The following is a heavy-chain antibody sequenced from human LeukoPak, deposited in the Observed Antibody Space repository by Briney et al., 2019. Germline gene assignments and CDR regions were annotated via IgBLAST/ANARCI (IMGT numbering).Heavy chain of an antibody. Sequence: PSETLSLTCTVSGGSISSYYWVWIRQPPGKGLEWIGSVYYSGNTYYSPSLKSRITISVDTSKNQFSLKVTSVTAADTAVYYCARRGLPVTRYGMDVWGQGTTVTVSS. D-gene: IGHD4-17*01. CDR1: GGSISSYY. CDR3: ARRGLPVTRYGMDV. CDR2: VYYSGNT. V-gene: IGHV4-39*01. J-gene: IGHJ6*02.